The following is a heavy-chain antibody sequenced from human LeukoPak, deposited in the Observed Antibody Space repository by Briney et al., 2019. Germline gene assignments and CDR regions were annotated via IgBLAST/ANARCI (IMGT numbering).Heavy chain of an antibody. Sequence: GGSLRLSCSASGFTFSSYAMHWVRQAPGKGLEYVSAISSNGGSTYYADSVKGRFTISRDNSKNTLYLQMNSLRAEDTAVYYCARDPGRWLQLGYGWFDPWGQGTLVTVSS. J-gene: IGHJ5*02. CDR2: ISSNGGST. V-gene: IGHV3-64*04. CDR1: GFTFSSYA. D-gene: IGHD5-24*01. CDR3: ARDPGRWLQLGYGWFDP.